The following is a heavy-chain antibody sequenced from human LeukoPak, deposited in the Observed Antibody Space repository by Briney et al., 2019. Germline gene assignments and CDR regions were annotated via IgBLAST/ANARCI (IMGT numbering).Heavy chain of an antibody. CDR3: ARDYSKRGYSYEFDY. Sequence: GESLQISCKGSGYGFTSYGISWGRRAPGQGREWMGWISAYNGNTNYAQKLQGRVTMTTDTSTSTAYMELRSLRSDDTAVYYCARDYSKRGYSYEFDYWGQGTLVTVSS. V-gene: IGHV1-18*01. CDR2: ISAYNGNT. D-gene: IGHD5-18*01. J-gene: IGHJ4*02. CDR1: GYGFTSYG.